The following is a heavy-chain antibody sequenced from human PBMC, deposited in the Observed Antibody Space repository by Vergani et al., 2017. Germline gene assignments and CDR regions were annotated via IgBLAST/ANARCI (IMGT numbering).Heavy chain of an antibody. V-gene: IGHV3-9*01. CDR1: GFTFDDYA. CDR3: AKVMGGGFPGGACDI. Sequence: EVQLVESGGGLVQPGRSLRLSCAASGFTFDDYAMHWVRQAPGKGLEWVSGISWNSGSIGYADSVKGRFTISRDNAKNSLYLQMNSLRAEDTALYYCAKVMGGGFPGGACDIWGQGTMVTVSS. CDR2: ISWNSGSI. D-gene: IGHD1-26*01. J-gene: IGHJ3*02.